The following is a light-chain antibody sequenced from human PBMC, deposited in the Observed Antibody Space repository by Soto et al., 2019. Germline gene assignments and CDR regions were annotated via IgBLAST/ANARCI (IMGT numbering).Light chain of an antibody. CDR3: CSYADTYPLV. J-gene: IGLJ2*01. V-gene: IGLV2-11*01. CDR2: DVS. Sequence: QSALTQPRSVSGSPGQSVTISCTGTTSDVGGYDYVSWYQQYPGKAPKLIIYDVSRRPSGIPDRFSGSKSGNTASLTISGLQPEDEADYSCCSYADTYPLVFGGGTKLTVL. CDR1: TSDVGGYDY.